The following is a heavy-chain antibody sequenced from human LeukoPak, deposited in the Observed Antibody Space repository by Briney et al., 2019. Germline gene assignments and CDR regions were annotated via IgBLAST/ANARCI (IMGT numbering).Heavy chain of an antibody. V-gene: IGHV3-23*01. CDR1: RFTFSSYA. J-gene: IGHJ4*02. Sequence: GGSLRLSCAASRFTFSSYAMSWVRQAPGKGLEWVSVISATDGSTYYADSVKGRFTISRDNSKNTLYLQMNSLRAEDRAVYYCAKDDRIQTRRYSYNYWGQGTLVTVSS. CDR2: ISATDGST. D-gene: IGHD5-18*01. CDR3: AKDDRIQTRRYSYNY.